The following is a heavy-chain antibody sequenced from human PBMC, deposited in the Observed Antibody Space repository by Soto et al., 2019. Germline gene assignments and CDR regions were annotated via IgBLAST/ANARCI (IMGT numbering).Heavy chain of an antibody. Sequence: LSLTCTVSGGSISSGGYYWSCIRQHPGKGLEWIGYIYYSGSTYYNPSLKSRVTISVDTSKNQFSLKLSSVTAADTAVYYCTRDHDSSGYYYVGKDAFDIWGQGTMVTVSS. CDR1: GGSISSGGYY. V-gene: IGHV4-31*03. CDR3: TRDHDSSGYYYVGKDAFDI. D-gene: IGHD3-22*01. CDR2: IYYSGST. J-gene: IGHJ3*02.